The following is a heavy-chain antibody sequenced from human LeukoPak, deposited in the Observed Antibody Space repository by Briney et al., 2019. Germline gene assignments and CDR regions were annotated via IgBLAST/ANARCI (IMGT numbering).Heavy chain of an antibody. V-gene: IGHV1-69*13. CDR3: ARKAAAGTGHYYYYGMDV. CDR2: IIPIFGTA. Sequence: ASVKVSCMASGGTFSSYAISWVRQAPGQGLEWMGGIIPIFGTANYAQKFQGRVTITADESTSTAYMELSSLRSEDTAVYYCARKAAAGTGHYYYYGMDVWGQGTTVTVSS. J-gene: IGHJ6*02. CDR1: GGTFSSYA. D-gene: IGHD6-13*01.